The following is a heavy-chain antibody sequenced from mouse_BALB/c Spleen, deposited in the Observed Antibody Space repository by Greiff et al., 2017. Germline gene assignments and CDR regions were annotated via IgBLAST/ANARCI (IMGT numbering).Heavy chain of an antibody. Sequence: EVQVVESGGGLVQPGGSLKLSCAASGFTFSSYGMSWVRQTPDKRLELVATINSNGGSTYYPDSVKGRFTISRDNAKNTLYLQMSSLKSEDTAMYYCARERDYGYYFDYWGQGTTLTVSS. J-gene: IGHJ2*01. CDR3: ARERDYGYYFDY. V-gene: IGHV5-6-3*01. D-gene: IGHD1-2*01. CDR2: INSNGGST. CDR1: GFTFSSYG.